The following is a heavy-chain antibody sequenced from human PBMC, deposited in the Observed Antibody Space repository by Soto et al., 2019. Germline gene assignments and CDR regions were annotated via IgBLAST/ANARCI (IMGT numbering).Heavy chain of an antibody. J-gene: IGHJ4*02. V-gene: IGHV4-30-4*01. Sequence: SETLSLTCTVSGGSIKSGDYYWTWIRQPPGKGLEFIGYIYYSANTYYNPSLKSRVTISVGTSKNHLYLKLSSVTAADTAMYYCERDYCSGTTCYEFDYWGQGTQVTVSS. CDR2: IYYSANT. CDR1: GGSIKSGDYY. CDR3: ERDYCSGTTCYEFDY. D-gene: IGHD2-2*01.